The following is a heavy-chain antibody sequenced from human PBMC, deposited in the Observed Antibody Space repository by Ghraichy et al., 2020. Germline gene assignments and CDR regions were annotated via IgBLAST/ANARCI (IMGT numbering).Heavy chain of an antibody. Sequence: SQTLSLTCGVYGGSLSGFYWSWIRQPPGKGLEWIGDVNHGGYANYNPSLKSRVTISVDTSKNQFSLKLNSVTAADTAVYYCTRNFDLWGRGTLVTVSS. CDR2: VNHGGYA. CDR3: TRNFDL. CDR1: GGSLSGFY. J-gene: IGHJ2*01. V-gene: IGHV4-34*01.